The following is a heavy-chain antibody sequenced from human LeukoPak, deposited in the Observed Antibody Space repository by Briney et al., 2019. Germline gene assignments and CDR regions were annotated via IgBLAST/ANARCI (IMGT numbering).Heavy chain of an antibody. Sequence: ASVKVSCKASGYTFTGYYMHWVRQAPGHGLEWVGWINPNSGDTNFAQKFQGRVTMTRDTSTSTVDMELSSLRSEDTAVYYCARDNTAAGPLDYWGQGTLVTVSS. CDR2: INPNSGDT. CDR1: GYTFTGYY. V-gene: IGHV1-2*02. CDR3: ARDNTAAGPLDY. D-gene: IGHD6-13*01. J-gene: IGHJ4*02.